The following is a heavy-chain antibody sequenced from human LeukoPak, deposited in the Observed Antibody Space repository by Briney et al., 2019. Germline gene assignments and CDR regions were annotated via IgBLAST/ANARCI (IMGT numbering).Heavy chain of an antibody. CDR1: GGSFIGYH. CDR2: INHSGST. Sequence: SETLSLTCAVSGGSFIGYHWNWIRQPPGKGLEWIGEINHSGSTNYNPSLKSRVTISVDTSKKQFSLTLRSLTAADTAVYYCARDPTTVITLPYYFDDWGQGILVTVSS. J-gene: IGHJ4*02. D-gene: IGHD4-23*01. V-gene: IGHV4-34*01. CDR3: ARDPTTVITLPYYFDD.